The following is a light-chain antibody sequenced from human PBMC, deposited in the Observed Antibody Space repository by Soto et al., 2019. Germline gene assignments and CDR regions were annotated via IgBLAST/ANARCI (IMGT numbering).Light chain of an antibody. CDR3: SSYTGNVV. Sequence: QSALTQPASVSGSPGQSITISCTGTSSDVGGYNYVSWYQQHPGKAPKLTIYDVSARPSGVSNRFSGSKSGNTASLTISGLQAEDEADYYCSSYTGNVVFGGGTKLTVL. J-gene: IGLJ2*01. CDR2: DVS. CDR1: SSDVGGYNY. V-gene: IGLV2-14*01.